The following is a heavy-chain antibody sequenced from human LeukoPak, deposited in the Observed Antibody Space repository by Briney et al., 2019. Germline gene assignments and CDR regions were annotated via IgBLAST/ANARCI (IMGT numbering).Heavy chain of an antibody. Sequence: GGSLRLSCAASGFTFSDYYMSWIRQAPGKGLEWVSYISSSGSTIYYADSVKGRFTISRDNAKNSLYLQMNSLRAEDTAVYYCARDARYYYGLGSYYTQYSDYWGQGTLVTVSS. D-gene: IGHD3-10*01. CDR3: ARDARYYYGLGSYYTQYSDY. J-gene: IGHJ4*02. V-gene: IGHV3-11*01. CDR1: GFTFSDYY. CDR2: ISSSGSTI.